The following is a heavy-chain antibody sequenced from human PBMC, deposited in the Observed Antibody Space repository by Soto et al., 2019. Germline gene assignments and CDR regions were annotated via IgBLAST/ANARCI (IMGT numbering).Heavy chain of an antibody. V-gene: IGHV4-39*02. CDR3: ARLAYRDYST. D-gene: IGHD2-21*01. Sequence: SETLSLTCTVSGGSIKVGGYYWGWIRQPPGKGLEWVGTIYYSGTTYYNPSLKSRLTISVDTSKNHFSLELSSVTAADTAFYYCARLAYRDYSTWGQGILVTVS. CDR1: GGSIKVGGYY. J-gene: IGHJ4*02. CDR2: IYYSGTT.